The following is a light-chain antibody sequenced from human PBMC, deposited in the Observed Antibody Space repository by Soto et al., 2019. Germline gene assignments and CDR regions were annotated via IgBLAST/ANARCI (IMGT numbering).Light chain of an antibody. Sequence: QAVVTQPPSVSGAPGQRVTISCTGSSSNIGAGYDVHWYQQLPGTAPKLLIYGYINRPSGVPDRFSGSKSGTSASLAITGLQAEDEAEYYCQSYDSRLSGYVFGTGTKVTVL. CDR3: QSYDSRLSGYV. CDR2: GYI. J-gene: IGLJ1*01. CDR1: SSNIGAGYD. V-gene: IGLV1-40*01.